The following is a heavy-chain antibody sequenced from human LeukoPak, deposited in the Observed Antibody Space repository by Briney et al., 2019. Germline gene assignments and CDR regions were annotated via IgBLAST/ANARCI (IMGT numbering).Heavy chain of an antibody. Sequence: GGSLRLSCAASGFTFSGHWMHWVRQAPGKGLVWVSRINSDGSSTSYADSVKGRFTISRDNAKNTLYLQMNSLRAEDTAVYYCARAGSTTVTTGITPCDYWGQGTLVTVSS. CDR1: GFTFSGHW. J-gene: IGHJ4*02. D-gene: IGHD4-17*01. V-gene: IGHV3-74*01. CDR3: ARAGSTTVTTGITPCDY. CDR2: INSDGSST.